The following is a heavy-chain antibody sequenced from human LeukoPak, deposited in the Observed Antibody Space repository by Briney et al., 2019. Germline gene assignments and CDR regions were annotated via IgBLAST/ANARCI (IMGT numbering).Heavy chain of an antibody. CDR1: GFTFSRNS. V-gene: IGHV3-21*01. CDR3: ARGLYGEDAFDI. CDR2: IGSSSSSYI. J-gene: IGHJ3*02. Sequence: PGGSLRLSCAASGFTFSRNSMNWVRQAPGKGLEWVSSIGSSSSSYIYYGDSVKGRFTISRDNAKNSLYLQMNGLRAEDTAVYYCARGLYGEDAFDIWGQGTMVTVSS. D-gene: IGHD3-10*01.